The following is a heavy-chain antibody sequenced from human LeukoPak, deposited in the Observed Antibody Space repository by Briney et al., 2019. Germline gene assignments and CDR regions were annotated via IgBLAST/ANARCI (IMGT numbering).Heavy chain of an antibody. CDR2: IYTSGST. D-gene: IGHD6-19*01. CDR1: GGSISSGSYY. V-gene: IGHV4-61*02. Sequence: SQTLSLTCTVSGGSISSGSYYWSWIRQPAGKGLEWIGRIYTSGSTNYNPSLKSRVTISVNTSKNQFSLKLSSVTAADTAVYYCARDRRAYSSGSYNWFDPWGQGTLVTVSS. CDR3: ARDRRAYSSGSYNWFDP. J-gene: IGHJ5*02.